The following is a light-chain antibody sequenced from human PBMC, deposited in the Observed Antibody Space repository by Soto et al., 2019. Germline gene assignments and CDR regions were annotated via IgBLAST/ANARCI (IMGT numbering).Light chain of an antibody. CDR3: LQHKSWPFT. J-gene: IGKJ2*01. CDR1: QSVSSS. Sequence: EIVMTQSPATLSVSPGERATLSCRASQSVSSSLAWFQQKPGQAPRLLIYAASARATGIAARLSGSGSGTEFTLTISSLQSEDFAVYYCLQHKSWPFTFGQGTKVDIK. V-gene: IGKV3-15*01. CDR2: AAS.